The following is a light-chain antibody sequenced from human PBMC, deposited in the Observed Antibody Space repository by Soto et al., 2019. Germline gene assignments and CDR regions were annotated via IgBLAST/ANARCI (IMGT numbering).Light chain of an antibody. CDR3: SSYTSSSNWV. CDR1: SSDVGGYNY. CDR2: DVS. V-gene: IGLV2-14*01. Sequence: QSVLTQPASVSGSPGQSITISCTGTSSDVGGYNYVSWYQQHPGKAPKLMIYDVSNRPSGVSNRFSGSKSGNTASLTISGLQAEDEADYYCSSYTSSSNWVFGGATQLTVL. J-gene: IGLJ3*02.